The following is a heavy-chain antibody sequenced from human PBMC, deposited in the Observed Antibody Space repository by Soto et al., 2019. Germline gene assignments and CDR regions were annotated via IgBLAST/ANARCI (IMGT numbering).Heavy chain of an antibody. CDR2: ISDGGDLT. D-gene: IGHD3-10*01. CDR1: RFAFSSHP. Sequence: LXLSCAASRFAFSSHPMSWVRQAPEKGLEWVAGISDGGDLTYNADSVRGRFTISRDNSRNTLYLQMNSLRAEDTAVYYCARRVIGSSRAFDIWGQGTMVTVS. V-gene: IGHV3-23*01. J-gene: IGHJ3*02. CDR3: ARRVIGSSRAFDI.